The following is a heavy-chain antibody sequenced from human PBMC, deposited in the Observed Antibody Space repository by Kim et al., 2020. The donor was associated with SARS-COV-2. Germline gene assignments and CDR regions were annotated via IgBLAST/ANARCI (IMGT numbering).Heavy chain of an antibody. J-gene: IGHJ1*01. Sequence: ASVKVSCKASGYTFTGYYMHWVRQAPGQGLEWMGWINPNSGGTNYAQKFQGRVTMTRDTSISTAYMELSRLRSDDTAVYYCARESYKGGDWGAKYFQHWGQGTLVTVSS. D-gene: IGHD2-21*02. CDR3: ARESYKGGDWGAKYFQH. V-gene: IGHV1-2*02. CDR2: INPNSGGT. CDR1: GYTFTGYY.